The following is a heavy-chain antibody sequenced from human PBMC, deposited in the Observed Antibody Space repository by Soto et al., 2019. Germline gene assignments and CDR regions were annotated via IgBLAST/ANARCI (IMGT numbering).Heavy chain of an antibody. V-gene: IGHV3-23*01. D-gene: IGHD4-17*01. CDR2: ISGSGGST. CDR1: GFTFSSYA. CDR3: AKDFSVTTAYFDY. Sequence: GGSLRLACAASGFTFSSYAMSWVRQAPGKGLEWVSAISGSGGSTYYADSVKGRFTISRDNSKNTLYLQMNSLRAEDTAVYYCAKDFSVTTAYFDYWGQGTLVTVSS. J-gene: IGHJ4*02.